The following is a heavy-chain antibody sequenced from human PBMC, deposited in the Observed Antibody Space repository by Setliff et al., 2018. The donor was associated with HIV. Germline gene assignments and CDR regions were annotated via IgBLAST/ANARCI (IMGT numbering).Heavy chain of an antibody. V-gene: IGHV4-34*01. CDR3: ARDQRLPGVQPPYWYFDL. CDR1: GESFSNYH. Sequence: PSETLSLTCAVFGESFSNYHWNWFRQPPGGGLEWIGEISHSGNTDYNSSLKIRVTISVDTSKKQFSLEMRSLTAADTAIYYCARDQRLPGVQPPYWYFDLWGRGTLVTVSS. J-gene: IGHJ2*01. CDR2: ISHSGNT. D-gene: IGHD2-2*01.